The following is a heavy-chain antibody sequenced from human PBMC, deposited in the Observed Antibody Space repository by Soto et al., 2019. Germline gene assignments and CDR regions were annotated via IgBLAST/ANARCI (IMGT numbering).Heavy chain of an antibody. CDR2: ISYDGSNK. Sequence: GGSLRLSCAASGFPFSSYAMHWVRQAPGKGLEWVAVISYDGSNKYYADSVKGRFTISRDNSKNTLYLQMNSLRAEDTAVYYCARGIAAAGISYYYYGMDVWGQGTTVTVSS. CDR1: GFPFSSYA. D-gene: IGHD6-13*01. V-gene: IGHV3-30-3*01. J-gene: IGHJ6*02. CDR3: ARGIAAAGISYYYYGMDV.